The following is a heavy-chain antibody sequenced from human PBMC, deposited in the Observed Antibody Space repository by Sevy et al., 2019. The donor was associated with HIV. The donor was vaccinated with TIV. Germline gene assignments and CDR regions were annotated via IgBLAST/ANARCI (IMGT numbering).Heavy chain of an antibody. J-gene: IGHJ4*02. CDR2: ISGSGGST. V-gene: IGHV3-23*01. CDR1: GFTFSSYA. CDR3: AKSPGAGGTWIQLCLFDY. D-gene: IGHD5-18*01. Sequence: GGSLRLSCAASGFTFSSYAMSWVRQAPGKGLEWVSAISGSGGSTYYADSVKGRFTISRDNSKNTLCLQMNSLRAEDTAVYYCAKSPGAGGTWIQLCLFDYWGQGTLVTVSS.